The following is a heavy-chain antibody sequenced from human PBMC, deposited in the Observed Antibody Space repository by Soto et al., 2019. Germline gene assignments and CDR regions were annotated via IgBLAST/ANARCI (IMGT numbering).Heavy chain of an antibody. J-gene: IGHJ4*02. Sequence: HLQLQESGPGLVKPSETLSLTCTVPGASISSISYYWGCMRQPPGKGLEWIGSIYYSGSTYYNPSLKSRVTISVDTSKNQFSLKLSSVTAADTAVYYCARRWKNWHFDYWGQGTLVTVSS. D-gene: IGHD1-1*01. CDR2: IYYSGST. CDR3: ARRWKNWHFDY. V-gene: IGHV4-39*01. CDR1: GASISSISYY.